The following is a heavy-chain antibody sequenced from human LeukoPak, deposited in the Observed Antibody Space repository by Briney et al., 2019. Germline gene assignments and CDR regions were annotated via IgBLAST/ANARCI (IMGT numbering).Heavy chain of an antibody. CDR3: AKDHAAAGYDAFDI. CDR1: GFTFDDYA. D-gene: IGHD6-13*01. CDR2: ISWNSGSI. Sequence: GRSLRLSCAASGFTFDDYAMHWVRQAPGKGLEWVSGISWNSGSIGYADSVEGRFTISRDNAKNSLYLQMNSLRAEDMALYYCAKDHAAAGYDAFDIWGQGTMVTVSS. V-gene: IGHV3-9*03. J-gene: IGHJ3*02.